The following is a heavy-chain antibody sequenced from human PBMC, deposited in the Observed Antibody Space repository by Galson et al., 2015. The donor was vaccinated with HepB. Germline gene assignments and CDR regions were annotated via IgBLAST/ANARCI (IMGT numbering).Heavy chain of an antibody. CDR3: ATFERAQVVAVDY. Sequence: SGYYWSWIRQPPGKGLEWIGEINHSGSANYNSSLKSRVTISVDTSKNQFSLKLSSVTAADTAVYYCATFERAQVVAVDYWGQGTLVTVSP. CDR1: SGYY. D-gene: IGHD2-15*01. J-gene: IGHJ4*02. CDR2: INHSGSA. V-gene: IGHV4-34*01.